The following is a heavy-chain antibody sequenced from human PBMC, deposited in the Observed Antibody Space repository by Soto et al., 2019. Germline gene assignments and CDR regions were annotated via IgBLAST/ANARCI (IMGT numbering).Heavy chain of an antibody. CDR1: GASISSSY. J-gene: IGHJ4*02. V-gene: IGHV4-59*01. CDR2: IFHTGTT. CDR3: ARGGNRYSSTSSVVGGFDY. D-gene: IGHD6-6*01. Sequence: PSETLSLTCTVSGASISSSYWSWVRQPPGKGLEWIGYIFHTGTTNYNPSLKSRVTISVDTSKNQFSLNLSSLTTADTAVYFCARGGNRYSSTSSVVGGFDYSGQGTLVTVSS.